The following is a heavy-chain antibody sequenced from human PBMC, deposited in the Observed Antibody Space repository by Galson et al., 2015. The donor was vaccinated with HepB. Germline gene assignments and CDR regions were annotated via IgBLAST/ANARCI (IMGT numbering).Heavy chain of an antibody. J-gene: IGHJ4*02. CDR2: IYYSGST. CDR1: GGSISSYY. Sequence: ETLSLTCTVSGGSISSYYWSWIRQPPGKGLEWIGYIYYSGSTNYTPSLKSRVTISVDTSKNQFSLKLSSVTAADTAVYYCASHYNWNPHYFDYWGQGTLVTVSS. V-gene: IGHV4-59*08. D-gene: IGHD1-20*01. CDR3: ASHYNWNPHYFDY.